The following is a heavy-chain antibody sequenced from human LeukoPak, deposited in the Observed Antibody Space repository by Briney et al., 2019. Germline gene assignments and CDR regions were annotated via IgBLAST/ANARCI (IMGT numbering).Heavy chain of an antibody. J-gene: IGHJ6*02. CDR1: GGSISSYY. CDR3: ARRSPWDHYYYGMDV. Sequence: SETLSLTCTVSGGSISSYYWSWIRQPPGKGLEWIGYISYSGNTNYNPSLKSRVTISVDTSKNQFSLKLTSVTAADTAVYYCARRSPWDHYYYGMDVWGQGTTVTVSS. V-gene: IGHV4-59*08. D-gene: IGHD1-26*01. CDR2: ISYSGNT.